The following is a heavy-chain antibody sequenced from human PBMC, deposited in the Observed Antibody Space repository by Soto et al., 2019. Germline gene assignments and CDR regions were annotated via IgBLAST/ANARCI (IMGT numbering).Heavy chain of an antibody. Sequence: GGSLRLSWVGSGFTFSCYSINWSRQAPGRALEWISYISLGSTTIFYADSVKGRFTIFRNDAKNSLYLQMNSLSDEDTAVYYCARDNGKVGSSEPWGQGTLVTVSS. CDR1: GFTFSCYS. J-gene: IGHJ5*02. D-gene: IGHD1-26*01. CDR3: ARDNGKVGSSEP. CDR2: ISLGSTTI. V-gene: IGHV3-48*02.